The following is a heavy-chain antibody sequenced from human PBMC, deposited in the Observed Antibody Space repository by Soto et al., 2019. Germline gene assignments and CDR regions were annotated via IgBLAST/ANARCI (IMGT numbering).Heavy chain of an antibody. CDR3: AREVAAAGTFRFDP. D-gene: IGHD6-13*01. V-gene: IGHV3-53*04. CDR1: GFTVSSNY. Sequence: EVQLVESGGGLVQPGGSLRLSCAASGFTVSSNYMSWVRQAPGKGLEWVSVIYSGGSTYYADSVKGRFTISRHNSKNTRYLQMNSLRAEDTAVYYCAREVAAAGTFRFDPWGQGTLVTVSS. CDR2: IYSGGST. J-gene: IGHJ5*02.